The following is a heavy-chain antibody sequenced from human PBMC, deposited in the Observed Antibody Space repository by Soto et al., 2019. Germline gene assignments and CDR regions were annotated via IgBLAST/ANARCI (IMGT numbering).Heavy chain of an antibody. D-gene: IGHD3-3*01. V-gene: IGHV5-51*01. Sequence: GESLKISCKGSGYNFAGYWIAWVRQMPGKGLELMGIIYPNDSDTRYRPSFQGQVTISADKSISSAYLQWSSLRASDTAMYYCARGGVSTRTFDYWGQGTQVTVSS. CDR1: GYNFAGYW. J-gene: IGHJ4*02. CDR2: IYPNDSDT. CDR3: ARGGVSTRTFDY.